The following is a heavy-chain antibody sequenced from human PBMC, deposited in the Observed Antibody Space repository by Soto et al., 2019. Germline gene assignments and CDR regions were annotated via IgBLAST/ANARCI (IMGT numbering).Heavy chain of an antibody. CDR1: GYTFTSYG. J-gene: IGHJ4*02. D-gene: IGHD3-10*01. CDR2: ISAYNGNT. Sequence: ASVKVSCKASGYTFTSYGISWVRQAPGQGLEWMGWISAYNGNTNYAQKLQGRVTMTTDTSTSTAYMELRSLRSDGTAVYYCARVLTVGELLYFDYWGQGTLVTVSS. V-gene: IGHV1-18*01. CDR3: ARVLTVGELLYFDY.